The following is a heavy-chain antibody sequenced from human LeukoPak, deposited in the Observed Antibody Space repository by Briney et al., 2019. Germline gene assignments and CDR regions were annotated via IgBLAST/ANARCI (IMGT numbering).Heavy chain of an antibody. D-gene: IGHD2-2*01. Sequence: SETLSLTCTVSGGSISSYYWSWIRQPPGKGLEWIGYIYDSGSTNYNPSLKSRVTISVDTSKNQFSLKLSSVTAADTAVYYCARVPKIVVPAAILYYYYYMDVWGKGTTVTVSS. CDR1: GGSISSYY. CDR3: ARVPKIVVPAAILYYYYYMDV. J-gene: IGHJ6*03. CDR2: IYDSGST. V-gene: IGHV4-59*01.